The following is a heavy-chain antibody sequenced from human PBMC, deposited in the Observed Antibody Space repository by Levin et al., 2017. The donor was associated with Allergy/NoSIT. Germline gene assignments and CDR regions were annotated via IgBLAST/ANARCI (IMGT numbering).Heavy chain of an antibody. V-gene: IGHV1-46*01. CDR2: IDPSGAST. CDR1: AFTFATYY. J-gene: IGHJ5*01. Sequence: ASVKVSCKASAFTFATYYIHWVRQAPGQGLEWMGMIDPSGASTTSAQKFQGRFTMTWDTSTSTVYMELSSLKSDDTAVYYCASLDYSNPLYDSWGQGTLVNVSS. CDR3: ASLDYSNPLYDS. D-gene: IGHD4-11*01.